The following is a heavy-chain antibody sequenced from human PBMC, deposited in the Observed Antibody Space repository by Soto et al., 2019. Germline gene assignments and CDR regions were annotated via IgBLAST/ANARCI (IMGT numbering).Heavy chain of an antibody. D-gene: IGHD2-15*01. CDR1: GFTFSSYG. J-gene: IGHJ6*04. Sequence: GGSLRLSCAASGFTFSSYGMHRVRQAPGKGLEWVAVIWYDGSNKYYADSVKGRFTISRDNSKNTLYLQMNSLRAEDTAVYYCARDDVLCDGGRCYGVPLDVWGKGTTVTVSS. V-gene: IGHV3-33*01. CDR2: IWYDGSNK. CDR3: ARDDVLCDGGRCYGVPLDV.